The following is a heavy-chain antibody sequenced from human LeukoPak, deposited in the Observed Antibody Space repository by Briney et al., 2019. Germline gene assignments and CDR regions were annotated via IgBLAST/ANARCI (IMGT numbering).Heavy chain of an antibody. D-gene: IGHD3-3*01. J-gene: IGHJ4*02. CDR2: IGGSGDSP. CDR3: AKSNVDDFWSGYDY. CDR1: GFTFSSYA. Sequence: PGGPLRLSCAASGFTFSSYAMTWVRQAPGKGLEWVSIIGGSGDSPYYADSVKGRFTISRDNSKNTLFLQMNSLRAEDTALYYCAKSNVDDFWSGYDYWGQGTLVTVSS. V-gene: IGHV3-23*01.